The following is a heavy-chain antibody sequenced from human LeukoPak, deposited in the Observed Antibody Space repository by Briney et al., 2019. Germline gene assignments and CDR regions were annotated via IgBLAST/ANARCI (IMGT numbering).Heavy chain of an antibody. Sequence: GGSLRLSCAASGFTLSNAWMNWVRQAPGKGLEWVSAISGSGVSTYYADSVKGRFTISRDNSKNTLYLQMNSLRAEDTAVYFCAKDLSSGWPDAFDIWGQGTMVTVSS. D-gene: IGHD6-19*01. CDR1: GFTLSNAW. V-gene: IGHV3-23*01. CDR3: AKDLSSGWPDAFDI. J-gene: IGHJ3*02. CDR2: ISGSGVST.